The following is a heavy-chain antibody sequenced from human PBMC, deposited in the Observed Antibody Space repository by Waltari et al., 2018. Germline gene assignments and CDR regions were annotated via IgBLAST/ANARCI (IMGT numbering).Heavy chain of an antibody. CDR1: GYSISSGYY. CDR3: ARYRIPYSSGAYCDY. V-gene: IGHV4-38-2*01. D-gene: IGHD6-19*01. CDR2: IYHSGST. J-gene: IGHJ4*02. Sequence: QVQLQESGPGLVKPSETLSLTCAVSGYSISSGYYWGWIRQPPGKGLEWIGSIYHSGSTSYNPSLKSRITISGATAKIQFSLKLSSVTAADTAVYYWARYRIPYSSGAYCDYWGQGTLVTVSS.